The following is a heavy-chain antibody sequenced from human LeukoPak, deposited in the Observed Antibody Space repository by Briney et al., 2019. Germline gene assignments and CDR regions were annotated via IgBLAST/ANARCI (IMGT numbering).Heavy chain of an antibody. CDR2: IYYSGST. CDR3: ARGPVGDEDVFDI. J-gene: IGHJ3*02. Sequence: PSETLSLTCTVSGGPMSTYYWSWIRQPPGKGLEWIGYIYYSGSTNYNPSLKRRVTISVDTSKNQFSLKLNSVTAADTAVFYCARGPVGDEDVFDIWGQGTMVTVSS. V-gene: IGHV4-59*01. D-gene: IGHD1-26*01. CDR1: GGPMSTYY.